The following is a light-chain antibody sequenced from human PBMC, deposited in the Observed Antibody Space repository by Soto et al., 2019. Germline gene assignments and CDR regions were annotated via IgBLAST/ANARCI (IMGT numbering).Light chain of an antibody. V-gene: IGLV2-11*01. Sequence: QSALTQPRSVSGSPGQSVTISCTGTSSDVGSYNYVSWYQQHPGKATKLMIYDVTKRPSGVPDRFSGSKSGNTASLTISGLQAEDEADYYCCSYAGSYTYVFGTGTKVT. CDR1: SSDVGSYNY. J-gene: IGLJ1*01. CDR2: DVT. CDR3: CSYAGSYTYV.